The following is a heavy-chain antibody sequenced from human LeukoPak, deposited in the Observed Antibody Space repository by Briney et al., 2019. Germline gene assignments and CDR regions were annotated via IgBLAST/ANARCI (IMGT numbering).Heavy chain of an antibody. CDR2: IYTSGST. Sequence: PSETLSLTCAGSGGSMSSGRYDWRWSRQPDGKGVEWIGRIYTSGSTNYNPSLKSRVTISVDTYKNQFSLKLSSVTAADTAVYYCARGYCSSTSCYWRYWGQGILVTVSS. V-gene: IGHV4-61*02. J-gene: IGHJ4*02. CDR1: GGSMSSGRYD. D-gene: IGHD2-2*01. CDR3: ARGYCSSTSCYWRY.